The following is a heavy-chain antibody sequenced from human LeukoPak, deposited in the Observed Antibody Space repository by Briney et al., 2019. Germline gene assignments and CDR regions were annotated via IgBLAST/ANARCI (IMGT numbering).Heavy chain of an antibody. CDR1: GGSISSYY. CDR3: ARAAGPLAAPDF. J-gene: IGHJ4*02. Sequence: PSETLSLTCTLSGGSISSYYWSWIRQPPGEGLEWIGYIYYSGSTNYNPSLKSRVTISVDTSKNQFSLKLSSVTAADTAVYYCARAAGPLAAPDFWGQGTPVTVSS. D-gene: IGHD6-13*01. CDR2: IYYSGST. V-gene: IGHV4-59*01.